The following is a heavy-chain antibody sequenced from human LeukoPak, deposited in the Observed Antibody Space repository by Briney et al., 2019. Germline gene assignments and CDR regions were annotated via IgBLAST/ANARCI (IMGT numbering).Heavy chain of an antibody. Sequence: ASVKVSCKASRYTFTSYDINWVREAAGHGLEWMGWMKPNTGRTGYAQKFQGRITMTRDTSINTPYMEFTNLRSEDSAIYYCSRLSQAPDYYTLGGYYYLGYWGQGTPVTVSS. CDR1: RYTFTSYD. D-gene: IGHD3-10*01. V-gene: IGHV1-8*01. CDR3: SRLSQAPDYYTLGGYYYLGY. CDR2: MKPNTGRT. J-gene: IGHJ4*02.